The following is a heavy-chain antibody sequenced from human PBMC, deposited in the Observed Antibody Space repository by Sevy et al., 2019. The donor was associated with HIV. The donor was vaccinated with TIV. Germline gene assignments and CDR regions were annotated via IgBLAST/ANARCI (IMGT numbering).Heavy chain of an antibody. Sequence: GGSLRLSCAASGFSVSSNYMSWVRQAPGRGLEWVSGISESGYIYYADSVTGRFTISRDNSKNTLFLQMNSLRVEDAAVYYCARGARGYSYGSRFDYWGQGTLVTVSS. V-gene: IGHV3-53*01. CDR2: ISESGYI. J-gene: IGHJ4*02. CDR1: GFSVSSNY. D-gene: IGHD5-18*01. CDR3: ARGARGYSYGSRFDY.